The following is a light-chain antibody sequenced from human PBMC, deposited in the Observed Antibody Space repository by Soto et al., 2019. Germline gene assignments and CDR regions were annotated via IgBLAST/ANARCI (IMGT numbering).Light chain of an antibody. CDR2: DVT. CDR3: FSYTSSRTYV. J-gene: IGLJ1*01. V-gene: IGLV2-14*03. CDR1: TSDVGGYNF. Sequence: QLVLTQPASVSGSPGQSITISCTGATSDVGGYNFVSWYQQHPGKVPKLIIYDVTNRPSGVSNRFSGSKSGNTASLTISGLQVEDEADYYCFSYTSSRTYVFGTGTKLTVL.